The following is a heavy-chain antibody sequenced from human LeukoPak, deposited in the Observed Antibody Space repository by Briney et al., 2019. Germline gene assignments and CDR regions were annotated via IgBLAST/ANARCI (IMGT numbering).Heavy chain of an antibody. D-gene: IGHD3-9*01. J-gene: IGHJ6*03. CDR3: ARVMALRYFDRTVGGQYYYYMDV. CDR2: SSGSTSTI. CDR1: GFTLSSYS. V-gene: IGHV3-48*01. Sequence: GGSLRLSCAASGFTLSSYSMNWVRQAPAKGLEWVSDSSGSTSTIYYADSVKGRFTVSRDNANNSLYLQMNSLRAEDTAVYYCARVMALRYFDRTVGGQYYYYMDVWGRGTTVTISS.